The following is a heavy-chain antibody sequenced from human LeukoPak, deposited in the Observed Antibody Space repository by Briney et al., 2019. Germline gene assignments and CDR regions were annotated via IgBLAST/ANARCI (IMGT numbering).Heavy chain of an antibody. V-gene: IGHV1-18*01. CDR1: GGTFSSYA. D-gene: IGHD1-26*01. CDR2: ISAYNGNT. Sequence: ASVKVSCKASGGTFSSYAISWVRQAPGQGLEWMGWISAYNGNTNYAQKLQGRVTMTTDTSTSTAYMELRSLRSDDTAVYCCARDPGRWLPDHIDYWGQGTLVTVSS. CDR3: ARDPGRWLPDHIDY. J-gene: IGHJ4*02.